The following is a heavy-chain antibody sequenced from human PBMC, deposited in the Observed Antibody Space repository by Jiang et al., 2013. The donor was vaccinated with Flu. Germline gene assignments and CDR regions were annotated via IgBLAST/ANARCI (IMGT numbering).Heavy chain of an antibody. D-gene: IGHD3-10*01. J-gene: IGHJ4*02. V-gene: IGHV3-23*01. Sequence: GSGGSTYYADSVKGRFTISRDNSKNTLYLQMNSLRAEDTAVYYCAKHLLGNHETLFDYWGQGTLVTVSS. CDR3: AKHLLGNHETLFDY. CDR2: GSGGST.